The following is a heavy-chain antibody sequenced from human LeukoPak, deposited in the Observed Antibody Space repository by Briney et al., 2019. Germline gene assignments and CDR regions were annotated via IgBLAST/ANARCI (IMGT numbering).Heavy chain of an antibody. D-gene: IGHD3-3*01. J-gene: IGHJ4*02. CDR1: GFTFSDYY. V-gene: IGHV3-11*01. CDR3: ARELRLNHYFDY. CDR2: ISSSGSTI. Sequence: GGSLKLSCAASGFTFSDYYMSWIRQAPGKGLEWVPYISSSGSTIYYADSVKGRFTISRDNSKNTLYLQMNNLRAEDTAVYYCARELRLNHYFDYWGQGARVTVSS.